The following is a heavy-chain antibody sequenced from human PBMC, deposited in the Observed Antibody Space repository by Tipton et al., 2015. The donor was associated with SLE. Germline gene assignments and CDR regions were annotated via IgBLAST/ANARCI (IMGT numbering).Heavy chain of an antibody. CDR2: IYYSGST. J-gene: IGHJ3*02. V-gene: IGHV4-61*01. CDR3: ARGSGYGYGDDAFDI. Sequence: TLSLTCTVSSGSVSSGSYYWSWIRQPPGKGLEWIGYIYYSGSTNYNPSLKSRVTISVDTSKNQFSLKLSSVTAADTAVYYCARGSGYGYGDDAFDIWGQGTMVTVSS. D-gene: IGHD5-18*01. CDR1: SGSVSSGSYY.